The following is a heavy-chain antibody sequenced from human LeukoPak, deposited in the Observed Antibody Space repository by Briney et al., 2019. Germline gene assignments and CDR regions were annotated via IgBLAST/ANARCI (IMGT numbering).Heavy chain of an antibody. J-gene: IGHJ4*02. CDR1: GFIFRSHG. D-gene: IGHD3-10*01. Sequence: GGTLRLSCAASGFIFRSHGMNWVRQAPGKGLEWVSGISPSGDITYYADSVKGRFTISRDNSKNTLYLQMNSLRAEDTAVYYCASPLDGSGSDTNFDYWGQGTLVTVSS. CDR2: ISPSGDIT. CDR3: ASPLDGSGSDTNFDY. V-gene: IGHV3-23*01.